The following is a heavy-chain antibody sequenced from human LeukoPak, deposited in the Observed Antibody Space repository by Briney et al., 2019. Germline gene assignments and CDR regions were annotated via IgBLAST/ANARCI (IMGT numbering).Heavy chain of an antibody. V-gene: IGHV3-9*01. CDR2: ISWNSGSI. D-gene: IGHD4-17*01. J-gene: IGHJ5*02. Sequence: PGGSLRLSCAASGFTFDDYAMHWVRQAPGKGLEWVSGISWNSGSIGYADSVKGRFTISRDNAKKSLYLQMNSLRAEDTALYYCAKDAYGDPYNWFDPWGQGTLVTVSS. CDR1: GFTFDDYA. CDR3: AKDAYGDPYNWFDP.